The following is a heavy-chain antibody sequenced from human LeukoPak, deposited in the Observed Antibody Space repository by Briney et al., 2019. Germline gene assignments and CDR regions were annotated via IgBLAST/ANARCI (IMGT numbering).Heavy chain of an antibody. CDR1: GGSISSSSYY. CDR3: ARDARGIRLSHFDY. CDR2: IYYSGST. V-gene: IGHV4-39*07. D-gene: IGHD4/OR15-4a*01. J-gene: IGHJ4*02. Sequence: SETLSPTCTVSGGSISSSSYYWGWIRQPPGKGLEWIGSIYYSGSTYYNPSLKSRVTISVDTSKNQFSLKLSSVTAADTAVYYCARDARGIRLSHFDYWGQGTLVTVSS.